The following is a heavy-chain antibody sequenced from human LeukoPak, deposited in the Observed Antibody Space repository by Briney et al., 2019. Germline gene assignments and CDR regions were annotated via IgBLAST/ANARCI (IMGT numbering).Heavy chain of an antibody. J-gene: IGHJ5*02. Sequence: SETLSLTCTVSGCSISSYYWSWLRQPPGKGLEWVWYIYYSGSTNYNPSLKSRVTISVATSKNQFSLKLSSGTATDTAVYYCARLWCGELSWFDPWGQGTLVTVSS. CDR2: IYYSGST. CDR3: ARLWCGELSWFDP. D-gene: IGHD3-10*01. V-gene: IGHV4-59*01. CDR1: GCSISSYY.